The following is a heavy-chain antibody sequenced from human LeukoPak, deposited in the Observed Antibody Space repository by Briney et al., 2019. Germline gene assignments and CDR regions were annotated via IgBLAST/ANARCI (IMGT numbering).Heavy chain of an antibody. J-gene: IGHJ4*02. D-gene: IGHD3-10*01. CDR3: AKALPPGLFDY. Sequence: PGRSLRLSCAASGFTFSSYGMHWVRQAPGKGLEWVAVISYDGSNKYNADSVKGRFTISRDNSKNTLYLQMNSLRAEDTAVYYCAKALPPGLFDYWGQGTLVTVSS. CDR1: GFTFSSYG. V-gene: IGHV3-30*18. CDR2: ISYDGSNK.